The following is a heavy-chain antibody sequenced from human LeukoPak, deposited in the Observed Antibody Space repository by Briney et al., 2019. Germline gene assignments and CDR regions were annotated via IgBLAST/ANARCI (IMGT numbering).Heavy chain of an antibody. CDR1: GGSISSYY. Sequence: PSETLSLTCTVSGGSISSYYWSWIRQPPGKGLEWIGYIYYSGSTNYNPSLKSRVTISVDTSKNQFSLKLSSVTAADTAVYYCARQGGHYYYGMDVWGQGTTVTVPS. D-gene: IGHD3-16*01. V-gene: IGHV4-59*08. CDR2: IYYSGST. J-gene: IGHJ6*02. CDR3: ARQGGHYYYGMDV.